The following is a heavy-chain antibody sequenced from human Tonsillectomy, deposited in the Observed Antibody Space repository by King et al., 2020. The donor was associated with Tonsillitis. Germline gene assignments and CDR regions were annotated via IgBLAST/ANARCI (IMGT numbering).Heavy chain of an antibody. CDR2: IDLDDDK. CDR3: ARISNNFLSGYTDY. D-gene: IGHD3-3*01. J-gene: IGHJ4*02. Sequence: VTLKESGPALVKPTQTLTLTCTFSGFSLSTSAMCVSWIRQPPGKALEWLALIDLDDDKYYSTPLKTRPTNSKDTSTNQVVLTMTNMDPVDTGTYYCARISNNFLSGYTDYWGRGTLVTVSS. CDR1: GFSLSTSAMC. V-gene: IGHV2-70*01.